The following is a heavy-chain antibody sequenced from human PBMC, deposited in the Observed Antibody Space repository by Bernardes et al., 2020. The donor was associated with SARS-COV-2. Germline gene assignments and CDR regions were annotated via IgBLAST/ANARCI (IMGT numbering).Heavy chain of an antibody. V-gene: IGHV3-21*01. CDR2: ITGDSSHK. D-gene: IGHD2-21*02. CDR3: ARESVVVTQSLIDS. CDR1: GFSFSRYS. Sequence: GYLRRSCAVSGFSFSRYSMNWVRPAPGRGLEWVSYITGDSSHKYYADSVKGRFTVSRDNAKNTLYLQMNSLGAEDTAVYYCARESVVVTQSLIDSWGQGTLVTVSS. J-gene: IGHJ4*02.